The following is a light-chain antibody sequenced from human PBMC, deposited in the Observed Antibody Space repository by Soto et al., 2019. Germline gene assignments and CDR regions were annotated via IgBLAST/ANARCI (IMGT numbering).Light chain of an antibody. V-gene: IGKV3-20*01. Sequence: EIVLTQSPGSLSLSPGDRGTLSCRASQSVDSSFFAWYQQKPDQAPRLLIYGASNRATGIPDRFSGSGSGTGFTLTISTLESEYVAVYYFQQYVISVTFGQGTKVDIK. CDR3: QQYVISVT. J-gene: IGKJ1*01. CDR1: QSVDSSF. CDR2: GAS.